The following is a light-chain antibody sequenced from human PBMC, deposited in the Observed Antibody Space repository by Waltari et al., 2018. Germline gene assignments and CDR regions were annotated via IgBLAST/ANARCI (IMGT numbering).Light chain of an antibody. V-gene: IGKV1-5*03. CDR1: QSISSW. Sequence: DIQMTKSPSTLSASVGDRVTIPCRASQSISSWLDWYQQKPGKAPKLLIYKASSLESGVPSRFSGSGSGTEFTLTISSLQPDDFATYYCQQYNSYSWTFGQGTKVEIK. CDR2: KAS. J-gene: IGKJ1*01. CDR3: QQYNSYSWT.